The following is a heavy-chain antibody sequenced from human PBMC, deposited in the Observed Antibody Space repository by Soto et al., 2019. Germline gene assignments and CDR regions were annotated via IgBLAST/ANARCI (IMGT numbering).Heavy chain of an antibody. V-gene: IGHV4-34*01. Sequence: AETLSLTCAVYGGSFSAYYWRWIRQPPGKGLEWIGEINHSGSTNYNPSVKSRVTISGDTAKNQFSLKLSSVTAADTAVYYFARGRVVPAAPGAYYYYYMDVWGKGTTVTVSS. CDR3: ARGRVVPAAPGAYYYYYMDV. J-gene: IGHJ6*03. CDR2: INHSGST. D-gene: IGHD2-2*01. CDR1: GGSFSAYY.